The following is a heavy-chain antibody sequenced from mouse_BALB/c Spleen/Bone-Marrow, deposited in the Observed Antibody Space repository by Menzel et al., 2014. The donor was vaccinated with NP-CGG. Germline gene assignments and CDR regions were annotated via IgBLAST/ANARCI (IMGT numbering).Heavy chain of an antibody. Sequence: EVMLVESGGGLVQPGGSLKLSCAASGFDFSRYWMSWVRQAPGKGLEWIGEINPDSRTINYSPSLKDKFIISRDNAKNTLYLRLNKVRPEDTALYYCARPDYYGYLNYWGQGTTLTVSS. D-gene: IGHD1-1*01. CDR2: INPDSRTI. CDR3: ARPDYYGYLNY. CDR1: GFDFSRYW. V-gene: IGHV4-1*02. J-gene: IGHJ2*01.